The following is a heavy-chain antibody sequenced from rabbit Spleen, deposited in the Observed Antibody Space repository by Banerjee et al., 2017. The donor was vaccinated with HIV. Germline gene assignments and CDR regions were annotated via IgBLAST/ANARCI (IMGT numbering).Heavy chain of an antibody. D-gene: IGHD8-1*01. CDR3: ARDAASSFSSYGMDL. J-gene: IGHJ6*01. V-gene: IGHV1S45*01. Sequence: QEQLVESGGGLVRPEGSLKLSCTASGFSFSNKAVMCWVRQAPGKGLEWIACIDVVKSGSTYYASWAKGRFTISKTSSTTVTLQMTSLTAADTATYFCARDAASSFSSYGMDLWGQGTLVTVS. CDR1: GFSFSNKAV. CDR2: IDVVKSGST.